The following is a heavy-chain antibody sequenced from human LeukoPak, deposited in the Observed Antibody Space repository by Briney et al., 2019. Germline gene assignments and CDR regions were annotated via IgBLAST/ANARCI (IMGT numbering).Heavy chain of an antibody. J-gene: IGHJ3*02. D-gene: IGHD4-17*01. CDR1: GFTFSDHH. V-gene: IGHV3-72*01. CDR3: TRAQLAGDYESDGFDI. Sequence: PGGSLSLSCAASGFTFSDHHMDWVRQAPGKGLEWIGRSRNKGRGYSTAFASSVAGRFNISRDESKNSLFLQMNSLKIEDTAVYYCTRAQLAGDYESDGFDIWGQGTMVTVSS. CDR2: SRNKGRGYST.